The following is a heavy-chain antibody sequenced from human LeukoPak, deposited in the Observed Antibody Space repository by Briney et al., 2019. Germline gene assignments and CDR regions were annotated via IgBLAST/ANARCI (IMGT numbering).Heavy chain of an antibody. CDR3: AKDKSSSSFFKLFDY. Sequence: GGSLRLSCAASGFTFSSYAMSWVRQAPGKGLEWVSGITGSGGGTYYADSVKGRFTISRDNSKNTLYLQMNSLRAEDTAVYYCAKDKSSSSFFKLFDYWGQGTLVTVSS. V-gene: IGHV3-23*01. D-gene: IGHD6-6*01. CDR2: ITGSGGGT. J-gene: IGHJ4*02. CDR1: GFTFSSYA.